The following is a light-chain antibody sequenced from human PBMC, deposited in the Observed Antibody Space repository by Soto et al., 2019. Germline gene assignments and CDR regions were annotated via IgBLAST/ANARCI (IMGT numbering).Light chain of an antibody. CDR1: QSVLYSSNNKNY. V-gene: IGKV4-1*01. Sequence: DIVMTQSPDSLAVSLGERATINCKSSQSVLYSSNNKNYLAWYQQKPGQPPKELIYWASTRESGAPDRFSGSGSGTDFTLTISSLQAEDVAVYYCQQYYSTPPTFGGGTKVEIK. CDR3: QQYYSTPPT. CDR2: WAS. J-gene: IGKJ4*01.